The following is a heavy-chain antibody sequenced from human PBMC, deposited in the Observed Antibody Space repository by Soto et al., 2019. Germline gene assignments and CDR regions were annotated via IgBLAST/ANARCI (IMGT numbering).Heavy chain of an antibody. V-gene: IGHV1-2*04. D-gene: IGHD3-10*01. CDR3: ARSGWFGELLDYYGMDV. Sequence: ASVKVSCKASGYTFTGYYMHWLRQAPGQGLEWMGWINPNSGGTNYAQKFQGWVTMTRDTSISTAYMELSRLRSDDTAVYYCARSGWFGELLDYYGMDVWGQGTTVTVSS. CDR2: INPNSGGT. J-gene: IGHJ6*02. CDR1: GYTFTGYY.